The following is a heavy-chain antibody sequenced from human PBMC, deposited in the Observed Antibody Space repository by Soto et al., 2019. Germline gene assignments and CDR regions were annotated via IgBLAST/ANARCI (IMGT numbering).Heavy chain of an antibody. D-gene: IGHD2-2*01. CDR2: ISGSAGST. V-gene: IGHV3-23*01. CDR1: GLTFSNNA. CDR3: AKDRYATNWLGALDI. J-gene: IGHJ3*02. Sequence: EVQLLESGGGLVQPGGSLRLSCAGPGLTFSNNAMSWVRQAPGKGLEWVSEISGSAGSTYYADSVKGRFTISRDNSKNTLYLQMNSLRAEDTAVYYCAKDRYATNWLGALDIWGQGTMVTVSS.